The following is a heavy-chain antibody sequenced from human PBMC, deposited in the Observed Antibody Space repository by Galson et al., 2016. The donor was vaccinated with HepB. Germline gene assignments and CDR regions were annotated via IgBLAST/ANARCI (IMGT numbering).Heavy chain of an antibody. D-gene: IGHD2-21*02. Sequence: SETLSLTCGVSGYSVSNENWWGWIRQPPGKGLGWIGYITYRGNSHYNSSLKSRLTMSVDTSQNQFSLKLSSVTAVDTAVYYCARNQVAVTGHWYFDFWGRGTLVTVSS. J-gene: IGHJ2*01. V-gene: IGHV4-28*01. CDR3: ARNQVAVTGHWYFDF. CDR1: GYSVSNENW. CDR2: ITYRGNS.